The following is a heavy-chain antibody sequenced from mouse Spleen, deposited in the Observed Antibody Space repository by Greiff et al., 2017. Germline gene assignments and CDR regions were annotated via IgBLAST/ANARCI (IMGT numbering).Heavy chain of an antibody. CDR3: ASYYYGHFDV. CDR1: GYSITSGYY. V-gene: IGHV3-6*01. J-gene: IGHJ1*03. D-gene: IGHD1-1*01. Sequence: VQLKESGPGLVKPSQSLSLTCSVTGYSITSGYYWNWIRQFPGNKLEWMGYISYDGSNNYNPSLKNRISITRDTSKNQFFLKLNSVTTEDTATYYCASYYYGHFDVWGTGTTVTVSS. CDR2: ISYDGSN.